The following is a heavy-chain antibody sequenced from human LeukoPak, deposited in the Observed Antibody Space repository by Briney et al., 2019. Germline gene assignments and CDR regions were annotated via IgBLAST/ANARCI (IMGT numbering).Heavy chain of an antibody. CDR3: ARNGLGEVVPAATEN. D-gene: IGHD2-2*01. CDR1: GFIFSSYA. V-gene: IGHV3-30-3*01. CDR2: ISYDGTKE. J-gene: IGHJ4*02. Sequence: GGSLRLSCAASGFIFSSYAMHWVRQAPGKGLEWVAVISYDGTKEYYADSVKGRFTISRDNSKNTLHLQMDSLKTEDTAFYYCARNGLGEVVPAATENWGQGTLVTVSS.